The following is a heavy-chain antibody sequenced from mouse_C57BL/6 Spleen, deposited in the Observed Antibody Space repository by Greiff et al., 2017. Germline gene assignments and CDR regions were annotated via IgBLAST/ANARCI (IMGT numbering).Heavy chain of an antibody. CDR3: ARHGGCTRWYFDV. D-gene: IGHD1-1*01. V-gene: IGHV5-6*01. CDR1: GFTFSSYG. J-gene: IGHJ1*03. Sequence: EVKLMESGGDLVKPGGSLKLSCAASGFTFSSYGMSWVRQTPDKRLEWVATISSGGSYTYYPDSVKGRFTISRDNAKNTLYLQMSSLKSEDTAMYYCARHGGCTRWYFDVWGTGTTVTVSS. CDR2: ISSGGSYT.